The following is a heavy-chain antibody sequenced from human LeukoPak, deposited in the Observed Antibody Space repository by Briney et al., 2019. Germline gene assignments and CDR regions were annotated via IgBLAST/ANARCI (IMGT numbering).Heavy chain of an antibody. CDR2: INHSGST. D-gene: IGHD3-22*01. J-gene: IGHJ4*02. CDR1: GGSFSGYY. Sequence: SETLSLTCAVYGGSFSGYYWSWIRQPPGKGLEWIGEINHSGSTNYNPSLKSRVTISVDTSKNQFSLKLSSVTAADTAVYYCARGENKYYDSSGYSTPFDYWGQGTLVTVSS. V-gene: IGHV4-34*01. CDR3: ARGENKYYDSSGYSTPFDY.